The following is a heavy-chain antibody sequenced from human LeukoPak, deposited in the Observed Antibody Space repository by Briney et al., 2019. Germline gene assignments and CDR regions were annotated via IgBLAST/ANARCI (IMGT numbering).Heavy chain of an antibody. J-gene: IGHJ4*02. Sequence: ASVKVSCKASGYTFTDYYVHWVRQAPGQGLEWMGWINPNSGVTHYPQKFQGRVTMTRDTSIRTAYMELSSLNSADTAVYYCARESGFYGSGSRYWGQGTLVTVSS. CDR1: GYTFTDYY. CDR3: ARESGFYGSGSRY. D-gene: IGHD3-10*01. CDR2: INPNSGVT. V-gene: IGHV1-2*02.